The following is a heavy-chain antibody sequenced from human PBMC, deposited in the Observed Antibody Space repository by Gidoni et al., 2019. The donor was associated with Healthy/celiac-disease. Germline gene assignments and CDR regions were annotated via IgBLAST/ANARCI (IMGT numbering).Heavy chain of an antibody. CDR2: ISWDGGST. J-gene: IGHJ6*02. CDR3: AKDMDGDGYNPAYGMDV. CDR1: GFTFDDYT. V-gene: IGHV3-43*01. D-gene: IGHD5-12*01. Sequence: EVQLVESGGVVVQPGGSLRLSCAASGFTFDDYTMHWVRQAPGKGLEWVSLISWDGGSTYYADSVKGRFTISRDNSKNSLYLQMNSLRTEDTALYYCAKDMDGDGYNPAYGMDVWGQGTTVTVSS.